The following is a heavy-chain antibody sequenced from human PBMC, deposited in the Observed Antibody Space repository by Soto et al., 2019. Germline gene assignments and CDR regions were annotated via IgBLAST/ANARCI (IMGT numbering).Heavy chain of an antibody. CDR2: IIPIFGTA. CDR1: GGTFSSYA. J-gene: IGHJ6*02. CDR3: ATQAAAGTSYYYYGMDV. V-gene: IGHV1-69*12. D-gene: IGHD6-13*01. Sequence: QVQLVQSGAEVKKPGSSVKVSCKASGGTFSSYAISWVRQAPGQGLEWMGGIIPIFGTANYAQKFQGRVTITADESTSTAYMELSSLRSEDTAVYYCATQAAAGTSYYYYGMDVWGQGTTVTVSS.